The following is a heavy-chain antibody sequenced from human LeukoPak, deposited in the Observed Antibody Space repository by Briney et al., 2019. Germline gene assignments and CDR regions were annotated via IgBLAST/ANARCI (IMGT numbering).Heavy chain of an antibody. Sequence: PGGSLRLSCAASGFTFGSFSMSWVRQAPGKGLEWVSVISGSGETTFYADSVRGRFTISRDNSKSTLYLRMTSLRAEDTGVYYCAKKIDSGSYPLDYWGQGTLVTISS. D-gene: IGHD3-10*01. V-gene: IGHV3-23*01. CDR3: AKKIDSGSYPLDY. J-gene: IGHJ4*02. CDR1: GFTFGSFS. CDR2: ISGSGETT.